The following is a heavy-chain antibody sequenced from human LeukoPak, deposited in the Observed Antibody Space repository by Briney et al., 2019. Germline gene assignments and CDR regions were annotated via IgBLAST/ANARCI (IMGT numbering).Heavy chain of an antibody. Sequence: SETLSLTCTVSGGSISSSSYYWGWIRQPPGKGLEWIGSIYSSGSTYYNPSLRSRVTISVDTSKNQFSLKLSSVTAADTAVYFCARGSLGDSVWYYFDYWGQGTLVTVSS. CDR3: ARGSLGDSVWYYFDY. CDR2: IYSSGST. CDR1: GGSISSSSYY. V-gene: IGHV4-39*07. J-gene: IGHJ4*02. D-gene: IGHD4-17*01.